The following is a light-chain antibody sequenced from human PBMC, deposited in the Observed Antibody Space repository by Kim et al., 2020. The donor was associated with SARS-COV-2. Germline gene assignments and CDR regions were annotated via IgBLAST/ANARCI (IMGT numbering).Light chain of an antibody. CDR1: QNIHIY. V-gene: IGKV1-39*01. Sequence: GDRVTITCRASQNIHIYLNWYQQKPGKAPILLIYATSTLESGVPSRFTGSRSGTTFTLTISSLRPEDFATYYCQQSYIAPYTFGQGTKLE. CDR3: QQSYIAPYT. J-gene: IGKJ2*01. CDR2: ATS.